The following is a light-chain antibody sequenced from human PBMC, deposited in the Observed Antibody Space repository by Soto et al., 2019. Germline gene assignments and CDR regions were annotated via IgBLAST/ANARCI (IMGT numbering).Light chain of an antibody. J-gene: IGKJ5*01. CDR1: QSVSSY. CDR2: DAS. CDR3: QQYNNWPLT. Sequence: EIVWTQSPATLSLSPGERATLSCRASQSVSSYLAWYQQKPGQAPRLLIYDASNRATGIPARFSGSGSGTDFTLTISSLEPEDFAVYYCQQYNNWPLTFGPGTRLEI. V-gene: IGKV3-11*01.